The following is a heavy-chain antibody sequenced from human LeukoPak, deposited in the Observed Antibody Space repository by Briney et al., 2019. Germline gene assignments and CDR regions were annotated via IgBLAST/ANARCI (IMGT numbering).Heavy chain of an antibody. Sequence: GGSLRLSCAASGFTFNSFWMNWVRQAPGRGLEGVAYIKQDGNEKSYVDSVKGRFTISRDNAKNSLYLQMNSLRAEDTAIYFCARGYSGSFDYWGQGTLVTVSS. J-gene: IGHJ4*02. CDR2: IKQDGNEK. D-gene: IGHD1-26*01. CDR3: ARGYSGSFDY. CDR1: GFTFNSFW. V-gene: IGHV3-7*04.